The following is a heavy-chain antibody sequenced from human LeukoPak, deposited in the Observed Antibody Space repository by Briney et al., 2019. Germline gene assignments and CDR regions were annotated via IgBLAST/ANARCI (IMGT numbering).Heavy chain of an antibody. CDR3: AGGMTAAGVIDY. Sequence: GGSLRLSCAASGLTVRSNYMTWVRQAPGKGLEWVSVIYSGGNTFYGDSVRGRFTISRDNSKNTVFLQMNSLRAEDTAVYYCAGGMTAAGVIDYWGQGTLVSVSS. CDR1: GLTVRSNY. D-gene: IGHD6-13*01. J-gene: IGHJ4*02. V-gene: IGHV3-53*01. CDR2: IYSGGNT.